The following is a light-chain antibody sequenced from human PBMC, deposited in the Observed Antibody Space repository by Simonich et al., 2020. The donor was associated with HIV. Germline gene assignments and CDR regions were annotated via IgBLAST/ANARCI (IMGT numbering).Light chain of an antibody. CDR1: QSVSSSY. CDR2: GAA. J-gene: IGKJ2*01. Sequence: EIVLTQSPGTLSLSPGERATLSSRASQSVSSSYLAWYQQKPGQAPRLLIYGAARRATGIPASFSGSGSWTEFALTISSLQSEDFAVYYCQQYNNWPYTFGQGTKLEIK. V-gene: IGKV3D-15*01. CDR3: QQYNNWPYT.